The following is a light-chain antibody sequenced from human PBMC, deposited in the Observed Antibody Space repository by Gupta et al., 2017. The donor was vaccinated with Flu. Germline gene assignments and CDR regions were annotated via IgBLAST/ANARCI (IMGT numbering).Light chain of an antibody. CDR1: SVRNTY. Sequence: QTVRITCQGDSVRNTYASWYQQKPGQAPVRVIYAKNIRPAGIPDRFSVSSSGNTASLTITVAQAEDEADYFSISRESTDNHHSVFGGGTKLTVL. J-gene: IGLJ2*01. CDR2: AKN. CDR3: ISRESTDNHHSV. V-gene: IGLV3-19*01.